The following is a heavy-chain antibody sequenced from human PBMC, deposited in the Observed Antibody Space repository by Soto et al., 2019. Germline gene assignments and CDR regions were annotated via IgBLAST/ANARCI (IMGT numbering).Heavy chain of an antibody. CDR3: TREYQLPDTHQYFYYYGMDV. D-gene: IGHD2-2*01. CDR1: GYTFTHYA. CDR2: INAGNGNT. V-gene: IGHV1-3*01. J-gene: IGHJ6*02. Sequence: ASVKVSCKTSGYTFTHYAIHWVRQAPGQRLEWMGWINAGNGNTKYSQKFQDRVTISRDTSASTAYMDLSRLRSEDTAVYYCTREYQLPDTHQYFYYYGMDVWGQGTRSPSP.